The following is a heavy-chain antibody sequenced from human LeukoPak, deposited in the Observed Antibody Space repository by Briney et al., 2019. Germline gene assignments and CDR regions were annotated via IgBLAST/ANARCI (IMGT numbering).Heavy chain of an antibody. CDR3: ARSSGSYYNPLDY. D-gene: IGHD3-10*01. CDR1: GFTFSSYS. V-gene: IGHV3-21*01. Sequence: GGSLRLSCAASGFTFSSYSMNWVRQAPGKGLEWVSSISSSSSYIYHADSVKGRFTISRDNAKNSLYLQMNSLRAEDTAVYYCARSSGSYYNPLDYWGQGTLVTVSS. CDR2: ISSSSSYI. J-gene: IGHJ4*02.